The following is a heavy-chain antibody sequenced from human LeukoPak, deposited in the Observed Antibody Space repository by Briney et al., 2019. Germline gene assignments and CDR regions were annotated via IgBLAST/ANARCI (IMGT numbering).Heavy chain of an antibody. V-gene: IGHV4-61*02. CDR1: NVSISSGSHY. D-gene: IGHD3-16*01. Sequence: SETLSLTCTVSNVSISSGSHYWNWIRQPAGKGLEWIGRIYAGGRSNYNPSLRSRVTISVDTSKNQFSLRLSSVTATDTGVYYCARGGALWGTVTDAFDIWGQGTMVTVSS. J-gene: IGHJ3*02. CDR2: IYAGGRS. CDR3: ARGGALWGTVTDAFDI.